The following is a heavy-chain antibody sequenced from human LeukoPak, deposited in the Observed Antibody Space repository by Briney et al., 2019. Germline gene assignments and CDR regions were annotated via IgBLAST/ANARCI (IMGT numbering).Heavy chain of an antibody. CDR3: ARGQRARGAYYYMDV. V-gene: IGHV4-59*01. CDR1: GGSISSYY. Sequence: SETLSLTCTVSGGSISSYYWSWIRQPPGKGLEWIGYIYYSGSTNYNPSLKSRVTISVDTSKNQFSLKLSSVTAADTAVYYCARGQRARGAYYYMDVWGKGTTVTVSS. CDR2: IYYSGST. J-gene: IGHJ6*03. D-gene: IGHD6-25*01.